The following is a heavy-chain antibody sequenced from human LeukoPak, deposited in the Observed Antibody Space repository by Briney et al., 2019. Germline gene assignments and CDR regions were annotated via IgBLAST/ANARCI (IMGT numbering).Heavy chain of an antibody. CDR3: ARSTGPIDY. V-gene: IGHV6-1*01. CDR2: TYYRSKWYT. J-gene: IGHJ4*02. Sequence: SQTLSLTCAISGDSDSSNSAAWNWIRQSPSRGLEWLGRTYYRSKWYTYYAVSVKSRISINRDTSKNQISLQLNSVTPEGSAVYYCARSTGPIDYWGQGTLVTVSS. CDR1: GDSDSSNSAA. D-gene: IGHD1-1*01.